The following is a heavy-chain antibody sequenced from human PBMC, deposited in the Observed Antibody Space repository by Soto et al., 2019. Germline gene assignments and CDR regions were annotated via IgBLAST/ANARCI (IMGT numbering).Heavy chain of an antibody. Sequence: QVQLQESGPGLVKPSQTLSLTCTVSGGSISSGCYYWSWIRQHPGKVLEWIGYIYYSGSTYYNPPLKSRVTISVDTCKNQLSLKLSSVTAADTAVYYCARVFGFGGMDVWGQGTKVTVSS. CDR3: ARVFGFGGMDV. D-gene: IGHD3-10*01. J-gene: IGHJ6*02. V-gene: IGHV4-31*03. CDR2: IYYSGST. CDR1: GGSISSGCYY.